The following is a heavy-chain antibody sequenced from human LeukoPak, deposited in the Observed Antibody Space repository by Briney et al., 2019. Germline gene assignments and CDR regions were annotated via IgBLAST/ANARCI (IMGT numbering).Heavy chain of an antibody. D-gene: IGHD2-15*01. J-gene: IGHJ4*02. V-gene: IGHV3-7*01. Sequence: PGGSLRLSCAASGSSFTNCWMSWVRQAPGKGLEWVANVKEDGTTTQYVDSVKGRFTISRDNAKNSLYLQMDSLRAEDTAVYYCVSQEVVPHWGQGTLVSVSS. CDR3: VSQEVVPH. CDR1: GSSFTNCW. CDR2: VKEDGTTT.